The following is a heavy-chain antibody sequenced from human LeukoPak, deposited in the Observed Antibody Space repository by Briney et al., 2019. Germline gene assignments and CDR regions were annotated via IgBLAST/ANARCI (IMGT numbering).Heavy chain of an antibody. J-gene: IGHJ6*02. CDR3: ARDGWRNYYDSSGSGMDV. CDR2: IYYSGST. V-gene: IGHV4-59*01. D-gene: IGHD3-22*01. CDR1: GGSISSYY. Sequence: SETLSLTCTVSGGSISSYYWSWIRQPPGKGLEWIGYIYYSGSTNYNPSLKSRVTISVDTFKNQFSLKLSSVTAADTAVYYCARDGWRNYYDSSGSGMDVWGQGTTVTVSS.